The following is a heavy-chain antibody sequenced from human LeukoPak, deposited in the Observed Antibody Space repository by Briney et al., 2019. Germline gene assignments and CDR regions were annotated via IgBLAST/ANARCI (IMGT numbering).Heavy chain of an antibody. V-gene: IGHV4-39*01. D-gene: IGHD3-22*01. CDR1: GGSISSSSYS. CDR2: IYYSGST. J-gene: IGHJ4*02. Sequence: SETLSLTCTVSGGSISSSSYSWGWIRQPPGKGLEWIGSIYYSGSTYYNPSLKSRVTISVDTSKNQFSLKLSSVTAADTAVYYCARQGYYDRSNDYWGQGTLVTVSS. CDR3: ARQGYYDRSNDY.